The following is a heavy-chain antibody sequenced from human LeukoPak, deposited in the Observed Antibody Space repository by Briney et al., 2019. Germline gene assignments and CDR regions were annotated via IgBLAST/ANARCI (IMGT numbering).Heavy chain of an antibody. Sequence: PSETLSLTCTVSGGSISSSSYYWGWIRQPPGKGLEWIGSIYYSGSTYYNPSLKSRVTISVDTFKNQFSLKLSSVTAADTAVYYCARLSSGLRLGELSTWGQGTLVTVSS. J-gene: IGHJ4*02. D-gene: IGHD3-16*02. V-gene: IGHV4-39*01. CDR1: GGSISSSSYY. CDR3: ARLSSGLRLGELST. CDR2: IYYSGST.